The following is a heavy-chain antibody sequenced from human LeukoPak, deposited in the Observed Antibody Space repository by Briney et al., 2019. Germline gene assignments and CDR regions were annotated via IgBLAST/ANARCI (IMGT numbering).Heavy chain of an antibody. Sequence: ASVKVSCKASGYTFTGYYMHWVRQAPGQGLEWMGRINPNSGGTNYAQKFQGRVTVTRDTSISTGYMELSRLRSDDTAVYYCARYSGSYLIDYWGQGPLVTVSS. D-gene: IGHD1-26*01. CDR3: ARYSGSYLIDY. CDR1: GYTFTGYY. CDR2: INPNSGGT. V-gene: IGHV1-2*06. J-gene: IGHJ4*02.